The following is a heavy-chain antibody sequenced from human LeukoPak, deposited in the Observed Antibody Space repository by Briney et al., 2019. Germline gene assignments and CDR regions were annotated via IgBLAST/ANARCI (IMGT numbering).Heavy chain of an antibody. J-gene: IGHJ4*02. Sequence: PGGSLRLSCSASGFTFNNAWMSWVRQAPGKGLEWVGRIKSKSDGGTTDYAAPVKGRFTISRDDSKNTLSLQMNSLKTEDTAVYFCATEYYGACNFWGQGTLVSDSS. CDR3: ATEYYGACNF. V-gene: IGHV3-15*01. CDR1: GFTFNNAW. CDR2: IKSKSDGGTT. D-gene: IGHD4-17*01.